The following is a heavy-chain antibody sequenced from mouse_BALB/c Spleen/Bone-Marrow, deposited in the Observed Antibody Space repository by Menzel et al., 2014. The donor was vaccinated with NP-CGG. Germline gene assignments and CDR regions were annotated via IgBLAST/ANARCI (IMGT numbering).Heavy chain of an antibody. J-gene: IGHJ2*01. D-gene: IGHD2-4*01. CDR1: GYSITSDYA. CDR2: ISYSGSS. Sequence: EVQRVESVPGLVKPSQSLSLTCTVTGYSITSDYAWNWIRQFPGNKLEWMGYISYSGSSSYNPSLESRISITRDTSRTQFFLQLHSVTTEDTATYYCARYDYDVGYFDDWGQGTTLTVSS. V-gene: IGHV3-2*02. CDR3: ARYDYDVGYFDD.